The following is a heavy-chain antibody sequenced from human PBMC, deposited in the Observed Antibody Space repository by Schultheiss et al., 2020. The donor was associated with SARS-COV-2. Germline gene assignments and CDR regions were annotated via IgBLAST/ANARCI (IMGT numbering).Heavy chain of an antibody. CDR2: ISYDGSNK. CDR1: GFTFSSYG. D-gene: IGHD1-26*01. J-gene: IGHJ4*02. Sequence: GESLKISCAASGFTFSSYGMHWVRQAPGKGLEWVAVISYDGSNKYYADSVKGRFTISRDNSKNTLYLQMNSLRAEDTAVYYCAKSGGSPTTGLDYWGQGTLVTVSS. V-gene: IGHV3-30*18. CDR3: AKSGGSPTTGLDY.